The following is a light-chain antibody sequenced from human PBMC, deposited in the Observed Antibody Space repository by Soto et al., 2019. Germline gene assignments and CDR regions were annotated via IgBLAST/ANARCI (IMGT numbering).Light chain of an antibody. CDR3: QQSYGTPHT. V-gene: IGKV1-39*01. CDR1: QSLNSF. CDR2: AAS. J-gene: IGKJ1*01. Sequence: DIPMTQSPSSLSASVGDKITITCRASQSLNSFLNWYQQKPGKAPKLLIFAASSLQSGVPSRFSGSESGTDFTLTISSLQPEDFATYFCQQSYGTPHTFGQGTKVDI.